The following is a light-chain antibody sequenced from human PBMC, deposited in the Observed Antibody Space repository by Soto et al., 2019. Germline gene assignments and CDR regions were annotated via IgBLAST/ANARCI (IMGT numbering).Light chain of an antibody. Sequence: QSVLTQPPSTSGTPGQRVTISCSGSSTNVGVHPVNWYQQFPGTAPRLLIYANDQRPSGVPGRFSGSKSGTTASLDISGLQSDDEADYYCSAWDDSLYGRVFGGGTKLTVL. V-gene: IGLV1-44*01. CDR2: AND. CDR1: STNVGVHP. CDR3: SAWDDSLYGRV. J-gene: IGLJ2*01.